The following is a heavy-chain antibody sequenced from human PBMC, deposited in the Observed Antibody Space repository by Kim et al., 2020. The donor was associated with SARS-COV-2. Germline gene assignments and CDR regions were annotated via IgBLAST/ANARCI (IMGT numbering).Heavy chain of an antibody. CDR2: IRSTVYGATT. J-gene: IGHJ4*02. D-gene: IGHD3-10*01. CDR3: TRYNYGSRTVDF. CDR1: GFTFGDCA. V-gene: IGHV3-49*04. Sequence: GGSLRLSCTASGFTFGDCAVNWVRQAPGKGLEWVGFIRSTVYGATTEYAASVKGRFSISRDDSKSIAYLQMNSLKVEDTAVYYCTRYNYGSRTVDFWGQGTLVTVSS.